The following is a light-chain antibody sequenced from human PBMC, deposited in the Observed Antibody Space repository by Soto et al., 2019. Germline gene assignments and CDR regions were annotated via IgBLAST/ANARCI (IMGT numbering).Light chain of an antibody. CDR3: QVYGTSSKT. V-gene: IGKV1-5*01. CDR2: DAS. CDR1: QTISTW. Sequence: DIQMTQSPSTLSASVGDRVTITCRASQTISTWLAWYQHKPGKAPNLLIYDASTLMSGVPSRFSGSGSGTDFTLTISRLEPEDFAVYFCQVYGTSSKTFGQGTRVEFK. J-gene: IGKJ1*01.